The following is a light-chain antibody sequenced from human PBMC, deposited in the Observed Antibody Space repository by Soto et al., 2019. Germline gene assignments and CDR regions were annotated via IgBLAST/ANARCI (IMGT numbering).Light chain of an antibody. CDR3: QHDDNRVLT. Sequence: DIQMTQSPSSLSASVGDRVTITCQASQDIRNYLNWYQQKPGKAPKLLIYDASNLEIGVPSRFSGSGSGTDFTFSISSLQPEDIATYYCQHDDNRVLTFGGGTKVEIK. J-gene: IGKJ4*01. V-gene: IGKV1-33*01. CDR1: QDIRNY. CDR2: DAS.